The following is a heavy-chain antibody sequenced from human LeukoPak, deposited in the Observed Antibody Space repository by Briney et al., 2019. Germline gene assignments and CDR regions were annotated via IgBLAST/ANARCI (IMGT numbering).Heavy chain of an antibody. Sequence: ASVKVSCKASGYTFTGYYMQWVRQAPGQGLEWMGWINPNSGGTNYAQKFQSRVTMTRDTSISTAYMELSRLRSDDTAVYYCASGAGKLNWFDPWGQGTLVTVSS. V-gene: IGHV1-2*02. D-gene: IGHD6-19*01. J-gene: IGHJ5*02. CDR3: ASGAGKLNWFDP. CDR2: INPNSGGT. CDR1: GYTFTGYY.